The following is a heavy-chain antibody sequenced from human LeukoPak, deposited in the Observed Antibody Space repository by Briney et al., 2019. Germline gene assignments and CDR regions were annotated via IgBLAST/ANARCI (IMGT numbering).Heavy chain of an antibody. CDR1: GFTFSSYW. D-gene: IGHD1-26*01. CDR2: INSDGSST. Sequence: GGSLRLSCAASGFTFSSYWMHWVRQAPGKGLVWVSHINSDGSSTSYADSVKGRFTISRDNSKNTLYLQMNSLRAEDTAVYYCARAVDSGSYSWRIYAFDIWGQGTMVTVSS. J-gene: IGHJ3*02. V-gene: IGHV3-74*01. CDR3: ARAVDSGSYSWRIYAFDI.